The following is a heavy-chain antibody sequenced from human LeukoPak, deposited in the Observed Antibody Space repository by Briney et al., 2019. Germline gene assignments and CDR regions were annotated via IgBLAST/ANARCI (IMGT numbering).Heavy chain of an antibody. CDR2: ISGSGGST. CDR3: ARGCYYDSSGYYRYNWFDP. Sequence: PGGSLRLSCAASGFTFSSYGMSWVRQAPGKGLEWVSAISGSGGSTYYADSVKGRFTISRDNAKNSLYLQMNSLRAEDTALYYCARGCYYDSSGYYRYNWFDPWGHGTLVTVSS. D-gene: IGHD3-22*01. V-gene: IGHV3-23*01. CDR1: GFTFSSYG. J-gene: IGHJ5*02.